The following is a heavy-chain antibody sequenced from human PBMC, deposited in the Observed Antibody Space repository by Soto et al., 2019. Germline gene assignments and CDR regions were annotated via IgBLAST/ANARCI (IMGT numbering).Heavy chain of an antibody. J-gene: IGHJ4*02. CDR3: TTRGALGY. D-gene: IGHD2-15*01. CDR1: DLSFSNAY. V-gene: IGHV3-15*07. Sequence: EVQLVESGGGLVQPGESLRLSCAASDLSFSNAYINWVRQAPGKGLEWVGRIKRKTDGGTIDYAAPVKGRLIISRDDSSNTVYLQMNSLTTEDTAVYYCTTRGALGYWGQGTLVTVSS. CDR2: IKRKTDGGTI.